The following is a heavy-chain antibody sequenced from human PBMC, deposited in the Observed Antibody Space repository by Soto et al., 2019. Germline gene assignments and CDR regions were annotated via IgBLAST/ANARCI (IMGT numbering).Heavy chain of an antibody. CDR1: GFTFSDAW. J-gene: IGHJ5*02. CDR2: IKSKSDGGTT. CDR3: TTDLCRMALVVGTTGYFNP. V-gene: IGHV3-15*01. D-gene: IGHD2-15*01. Sequence: GGSLRLSCAASGFTFSDAWMSWVRQAPGKGLDWVGRIKSKSDGGTTEYAAPVRGRFTISRDDSKNTLYLQMNSLKTEDTAVYYCTTDLCRMALVVGTTGYFNPWVQGTPVTVSS.